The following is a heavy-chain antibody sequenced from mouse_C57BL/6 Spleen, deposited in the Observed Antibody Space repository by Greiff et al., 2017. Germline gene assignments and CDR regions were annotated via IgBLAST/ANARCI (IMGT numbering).Heavy chain of an antibody. CDR1: GYTFTDHT. CDR3: ARSYYGSSYGYVDV. V-gene: IGHV1-78*01. Sequence: VKLMESDAELVKPGASVKISCKVSGYTFTDHTIHWMKQRPEQGLEWIGYIYPRDGSTQYNEKFTGKATLTADKSSSTDYMQINSLTSEDSAVYFCARSYYGSSYGYVDVWGTGTTVTVSS. D-gene: IGHD1-1*01. CDR2: IYPRDGST. J-gene: IGHJ1*03.